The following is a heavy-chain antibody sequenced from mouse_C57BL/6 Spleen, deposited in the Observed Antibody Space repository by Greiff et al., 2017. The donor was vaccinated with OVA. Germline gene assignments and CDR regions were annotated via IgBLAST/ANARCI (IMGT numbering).Heavy chain of an antibody. CDR3: ARGNSNYVDYAMDY. J-gene: IGHJ4*01. D-gene: IGHD2-5*01. CDR1: GYTFTSYW. V-gene: IGHV1-55*01. CDR2: IYPGSGST. Sequence: QVQLQQSGAELVKPGASVKMSCKASGYTFTSYWITWVKQRPGQGLEWIGDIYPGSGSTNYNEKFKSKATLTVDTSSSTAYMQLSSLTSEDSAVYYCARGNSNYVDYAMDYWGQGTSVTVSS.